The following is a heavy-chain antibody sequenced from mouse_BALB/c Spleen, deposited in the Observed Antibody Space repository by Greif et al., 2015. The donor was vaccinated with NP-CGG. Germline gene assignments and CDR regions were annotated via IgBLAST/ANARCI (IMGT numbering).Heavy chain of an antibody. V-gene: IGHV14-3*02. CDR2: IDPANGNT. CDR3: AHWDVERGYYFDY. CDR1: GFNIKDTY. J-gene: IGHJ2*01. D-gene: IGHD4-1*01. Sequence: VQLQQSGAELVKPGASVKLSCTASGFNIKDTYMHWVKQRPEQGLEWIGRIDPANGNTKYDPKYQGKATITADTSSNTAYLQLSSLTSEDTAVYYCAHWDVERGYYFDYWGQGTTLTVSS.